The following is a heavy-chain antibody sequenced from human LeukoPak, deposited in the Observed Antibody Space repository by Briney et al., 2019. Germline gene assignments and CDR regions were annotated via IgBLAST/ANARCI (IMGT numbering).Heavy chain of an antibody. J-gene: IGHJ4*02. CDR1: GGSISTSNYY. CDR3: ARGDQLDDY. V-gene: IGHV4-39*07. Sequence: SETLSLTCTVSGGSISTSNYYWGWIRQPPGKGLEWIGNIFYSGSTYYSPSLKSRVTISLDTSRNQFSLKLSSVTAADTAVYYCARGDQLDDYWGQGTLVTVSS. CDR2: IFYSGST. D-gene: IGHD1-1*01.